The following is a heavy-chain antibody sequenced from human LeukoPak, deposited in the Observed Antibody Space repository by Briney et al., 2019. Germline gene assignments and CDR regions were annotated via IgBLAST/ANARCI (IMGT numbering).Heavy chain of an antibody. Sequence: GGSLRLSCAASGFTFSSYGMHWVRQAPGKGLEWVAVISYDGSSEYYADSVKGRFIISRDNSKNTLYLQMNSLRAEDTAVYYCARDPLTYGSGRYYQAFDYWGQGTLVTVSS. CDR3: ARDPLTYGSGRYYQAFDY. CDR1: GFTFSSYG. V-gene: IGHV3-30*03. J-gene: IGHJ4*02. CDR2: ISYDGSSE. D-gene: IGHD3-10*01.